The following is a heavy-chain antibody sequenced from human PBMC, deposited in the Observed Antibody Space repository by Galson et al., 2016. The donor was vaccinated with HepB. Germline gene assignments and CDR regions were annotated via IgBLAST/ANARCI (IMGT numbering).Heavy chain of an antibody. D-gene: IGHD3-10*01. V-gene: IGHV3-23*01. CDR2: ISYTGGTK. CDR3: VRDRGTALIRGFHMAYNYYGMDV. CDR1: GLGSSRDG. J-gene: IGHJ6*02. Sequence: SLRLSCAASGLGSSRDGMSWVRQAPGKGLEWVSSISYTGGTKFYADSVKGRFTISRDIFKSTVSLQMNSLRVDDTGIYYCVRDRGTALIRGFHMAYNYYGMDVWGRGTTVSVSS.